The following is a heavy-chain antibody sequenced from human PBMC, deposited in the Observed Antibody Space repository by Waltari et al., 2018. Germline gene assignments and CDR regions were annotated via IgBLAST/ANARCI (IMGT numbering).Heavy chain of an antibody. J-gene: IGHJ4*02. CDR3: ARDDHGSGRRFEY. D-gene: IGHD3-10*01. CDR2: ISSSGSRI. Sequence: DVQLVESGGGLVPPGGSLRLSCAASGFSFGASEMNWARQAPGKGLECVSYISSSGSRIEYADSVQGRFTVSRDNARNSLYLQMNSLRAADTAVYYCARDDHGSGRRFEYWGQGTLVTVSS. V-gene: IGHV3-48*03. CDR1: GFSFGASE.